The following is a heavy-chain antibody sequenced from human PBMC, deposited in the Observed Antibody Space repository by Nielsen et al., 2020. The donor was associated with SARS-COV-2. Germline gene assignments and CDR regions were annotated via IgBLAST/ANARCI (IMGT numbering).Heavy chain of an antibody. CDR3: ARGAITGYCSSTSCHLLDY. CDR1: GGSISSGGYY. D-gene: IGHD2-2*01. Sequence: SETLSLTCTVSGGSISSGGYYWSWIRQHPGKGLEWIGYIYYSGSTYYNPSLKSRVTISVDTSKNQFSLKLSSVTAADTAVYYCARGAITGYCSSTSCHLLDYWGQGTLVTVSS. CDR2: IYYSGST. J-gene: IGHJ4*02. V-gene: IGHV4-31*03.